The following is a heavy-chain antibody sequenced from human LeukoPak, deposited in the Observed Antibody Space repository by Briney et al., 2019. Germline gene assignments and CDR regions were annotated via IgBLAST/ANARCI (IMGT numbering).Heavy chain of an antibody. J-gene: IGHJ4*02. V-gene: IGHV4-34*01. CDR1: GGHFSGYF. CDR3: ARRPPSMITSGGIVGHFDY. CDR2: VNHRGIS. Sequence: PSETPSLTCAVSGGHFSGYFWTWIRQPPGKGLEWIGEVNHRGISNYHPSLRSRVSISVGTSSNQFSLKLTSVTTADTAVYYCARRPPSMITSGGIVGHFDYWGPGTLVTVSS. D-gene: IGHD3-16*02.